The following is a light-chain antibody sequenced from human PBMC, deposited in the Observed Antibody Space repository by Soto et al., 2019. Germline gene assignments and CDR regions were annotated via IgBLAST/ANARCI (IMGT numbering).Light chain of an antibody. CDR2: AAS. Sequence: EIVMTQSPATLSVSPGEGATLSCGASQSISTKLAWYQQKPGQAPRLLIYAASTRATGVPARFSGSGSGTEFTLTISSLQSEDLAVYYCQHYNDWRWTFGQGTKVEIK. J-gene: IGKJ1*01. V-gene: IGKV3-15*01. CDR3: QHYNDWRWT. CDR1: QSISTK.